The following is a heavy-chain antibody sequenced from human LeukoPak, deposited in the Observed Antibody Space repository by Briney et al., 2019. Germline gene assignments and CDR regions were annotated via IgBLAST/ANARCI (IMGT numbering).Heavy chain of an antibody. J-gene: IGHJ4*02. D-gene: IGHD2-2*02. CDR3: TKGSNTWPSLFDY. Sequence: PGGSLRLSCAASGFTFSSYEMIWVRQAPGKGLEWVSYISVTGKTIYYADSVKGQFAISRDNNKNSLYLQMTSLRTEDTALYYCTKGSNTWPSLFDYWGQGTLVTVSS. CDR1: GFTFSSYE. CDR2: ISVTGKTI. V-gene: IGHV3-48*03.